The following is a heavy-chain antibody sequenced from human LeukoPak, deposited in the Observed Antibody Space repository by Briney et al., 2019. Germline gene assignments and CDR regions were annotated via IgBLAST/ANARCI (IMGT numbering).Heavy chain of an antibody. V-gene: IGHV3-21*01. CDR1: GFTFSSYS. J-gene: IGHJ4*02. CDR3: ARDNDDYGDYLH. D-gene: IGHD4-17*01. Sequence: PGGSLRLSCAASGFTFSSYSMNWVRQAPGKGLEWVSSIGSSSSYIYYADSVKGRFTISRDNAKNSLYLQMNSLRAEDTAAYYCARDNDDYGDYLHWGQGTLVTVSS. CDR2: IGSSSSYI.